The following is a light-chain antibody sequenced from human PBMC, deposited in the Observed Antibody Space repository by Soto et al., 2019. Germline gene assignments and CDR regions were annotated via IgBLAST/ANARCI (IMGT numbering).Light chain of an antibody. V-gene: IGKV1-39*01. J-gene: IGKJ5*01. CDR1: QSITRY. CDR2: AAS. Sequence: DIQMTQSPSSLSSSVGDRVTITCRASQSITRYLNWYQQKPGKAPKLLIYAASSLQSGVPPRFSGSGSGTDFTLTISSMKPEDIATDDCQQSHITITFGQGTRLEIK. CDR3: QQSHITIT.